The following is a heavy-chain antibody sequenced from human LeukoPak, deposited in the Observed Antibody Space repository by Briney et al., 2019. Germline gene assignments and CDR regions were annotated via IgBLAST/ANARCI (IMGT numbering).Heavy chain of an antibody. CDR1: GGSFSGCY. Sequence: KPSETLSLTCAVYGGSFSGCYWSWIRQPPGKGLEWIGEINHSGDTNYNPSLKSRVTISVDTSKNQFSLKVSSVTAADTAVYYCAGGYGLPHWGQGTLVTVSS. V-gene: IGHV4-34*01. CDR3: AGGYGLPH. CDR2: INHSGDT. J-gene: IGHJ4*02. D-gene: IGHD3-10*01.